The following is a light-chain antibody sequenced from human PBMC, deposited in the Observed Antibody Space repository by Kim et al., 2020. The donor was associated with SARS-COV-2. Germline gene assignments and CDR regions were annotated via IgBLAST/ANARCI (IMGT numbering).Light chain of an antibody. Sequence: ALGKTVRITCQGDSLRSYYASWYQQKPGQAPVLVIYGKNNRPSGIPDRFSGSSSGNTASLTITGVQAEDEADYYCNSRDSSGNHYVFGTGTKLTVL. CDR2: GKN. V-gene: IGLV3-19*01. J-gene: IGLJ1*01. CDR1: SLRSYY. CDR3: NSRDSSGNHYV.